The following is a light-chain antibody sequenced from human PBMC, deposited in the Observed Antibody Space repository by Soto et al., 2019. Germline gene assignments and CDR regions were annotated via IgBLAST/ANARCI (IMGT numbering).Light chain of an antibody. V-gene: IGKV1-5*01. CDR2: DAS. J-gene: IGKJ1*01. CDR3: QQYNSYWT. Sequence: DIQMNQSPSSLSASVGDRVTITCRTSQSVSSWLAWYQQKPGQAPKLLIYDASNLESGVPSRFSGSGSVTEFTLTISSLQPDDFATYYCQQYNSYWTFGQGTKVEI. CDR1: QSVSSW.